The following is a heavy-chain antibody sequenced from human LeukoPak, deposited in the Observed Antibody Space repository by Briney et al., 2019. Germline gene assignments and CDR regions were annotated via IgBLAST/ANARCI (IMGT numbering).Heavy chain of an antibody. J-gene: IGHJ4*02. CDR1: GLSFSTYA. CDR2: ISGSGVDT. V-gene: IGHV3-23*01. Sequence: PGGSLRLSCAASGLSFSTYAMSWVRQAPGKGLEWVASISGSGVDTHYAGSVNGRFRISRDNSANTLYLQMNSLREEDTALYYCASGTYRLGDYWGQGTQVAVSP. D-gene: IGHD3-10*01. CDR3: ASGTYRLGDY.